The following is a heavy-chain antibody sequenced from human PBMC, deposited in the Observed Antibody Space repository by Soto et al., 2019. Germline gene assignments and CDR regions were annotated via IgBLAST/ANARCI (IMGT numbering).Heavy chain of an antibody. Sequence: SETLSLTCTVSSASTSTNYWSWIRQPPGKGLEWIGYIHYSGTTIYNPSLKSRVTISADTSKNQFSLNLNSVTAADTAVYYCARVQYSGSPPDYWGQGTLVTVSS. CDR1: SASTSTNY. V-gene: IGHV4-59*08. CDR2: IHYSGTT. D-gene: IGHD1-26*01. CDR3: ARVQYSGSPPDY. J-gene: IGHJ4*02.